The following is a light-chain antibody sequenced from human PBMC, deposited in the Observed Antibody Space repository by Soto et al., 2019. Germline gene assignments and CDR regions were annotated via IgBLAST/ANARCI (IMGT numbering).Light chain of an antibody. J-gene: IGKJ1*01. CDR3: QQYGTSPQT. CDR1: QSISSTY. V-gene: IGKV3-20*01. Sequence: EIVLTQSPGTLSLSPGERTTLSCRASQSISSTYFAWYQQKPGQAPRLLIYGASSRATGIPDRFSGSGSGTDFTLTISRLEPEDFAVYYCQQYGTSPQTFGQGTRVEI. CDR2: GAS.